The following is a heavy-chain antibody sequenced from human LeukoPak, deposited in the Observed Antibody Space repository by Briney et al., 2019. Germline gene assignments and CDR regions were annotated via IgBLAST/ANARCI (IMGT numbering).Heavy chain of an antibody. CDR1: GGSFSGYY. V-gene: IGHV4-34*01. Sequence: SETLSLTCGVYGGSFSGYYWSWIRQPPGKGLEWIGEINHSGSTNYNPSLKSRVTISVDTSKNQFSLKLSSVTAADTAVYYCARGYSNYAPWGQGTLVTVSS. CDR2: INHSGST. D-gene: IGHD4-11*01. CDR3: ARGYSNYAP. J-gene: IGHJ5*02.